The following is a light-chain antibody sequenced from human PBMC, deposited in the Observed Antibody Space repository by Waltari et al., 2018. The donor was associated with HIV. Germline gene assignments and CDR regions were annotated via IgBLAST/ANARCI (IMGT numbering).Light chain of an antibody. CDR3: QSYDSSLSGVV. J-gene: IGLJ2*01. CDR2: GNN. Sequence: QSVLTQPPSVSGAPGQRVTISCTGSSSHIGAGYDVHWYQQLPGTAPKLLIYGNNNRPSGVPDRFSGSKSGTSASLAITGLQAEDEADYYCQSYDSSLSGVVFGGGTKLTVL. V-gene: IGLV1-40*01. CDR1: SSHIGAGYD.